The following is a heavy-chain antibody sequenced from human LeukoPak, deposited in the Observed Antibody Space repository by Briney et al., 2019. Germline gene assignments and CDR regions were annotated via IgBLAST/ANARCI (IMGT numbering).Heavy chain of an antibody. V-gene: IGHV3-21*01. D-gene: IGHD6-13*01. Sequence: GSLRLSCAASGFTFSSYSMNWVRQAPGKGLEWVSSISSSSSYIYYADSVKGRFTISGDNAKNSLFLQMNSLRAEDTAVYYCASGRYSSPPDAFDIWGQGTVVTVSS. CDR1: GFTFSSYS. J-gene: IGHJ3*02. CDR2: ISSSSSYI. CDR3: ASGRYSSPPDAFDI.